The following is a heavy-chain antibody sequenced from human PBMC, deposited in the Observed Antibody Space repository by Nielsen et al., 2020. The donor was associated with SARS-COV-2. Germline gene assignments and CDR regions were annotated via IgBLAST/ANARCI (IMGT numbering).Heavy chain of an antibody. D-gene: IGHD5-18*01. Sequence: WIRQPPGKGLEWIGYIYYSGSTYYNPSLKSRVTISVDTSKNQFSLKLSSVTAADTAVYYCARDQVQLWSHYYFDYWGQGTLVTVSS. V-gene: IGHV4-31*02. CDR2: IYYSGST. CDR3: ARDQVQLWSHYYFDY. J-gene: IGHJ4*02.